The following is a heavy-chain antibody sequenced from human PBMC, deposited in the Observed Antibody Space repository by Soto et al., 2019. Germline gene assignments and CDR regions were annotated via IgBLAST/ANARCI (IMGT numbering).Heavy chain of an antibody. J-gene: IGHJ6*02. V-gene: IGHV1-46*01. CDR2: INPSGGST. Sequence: ASVKVSCKASGYTFTSYYMHWVRQAPGQGLQWMGIINPSGGSTGYAQKFQGRVTMTTDTSTSTVYMELRSLRSDDTAVYYCARDRYDLEQLAVRPHYGMDVWGQGTTVTVSS. D-gene: IGHD6-6*01. CDR3: ARDRYDLEQLAVRPHYGMDV. CDR1: GYTFTSYY.